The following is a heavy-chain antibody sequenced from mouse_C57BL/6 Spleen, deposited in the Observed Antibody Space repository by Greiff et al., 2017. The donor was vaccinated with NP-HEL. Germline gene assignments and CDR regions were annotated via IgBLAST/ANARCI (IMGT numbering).Heavy chain of an antibody. CDR3: ARRAQGFAY. J-gene: IGHJ3*01. D-gene: IGHD3-2*02. Sequence: EVQRVESGGGLVKPGGSLKLSCAASGFTFSDYGMHWVRQAPEKGLEWVAYISSGSSTIYYADTVKGRFTISRDNAKNTLFLQMTSLRSEDTAMYYCARRAQGFAYWGQGTLVTVSA. V-gene: IGHV5-17*01. CDR2: ISSGSSTI. CDR1: GFTFSDYG.